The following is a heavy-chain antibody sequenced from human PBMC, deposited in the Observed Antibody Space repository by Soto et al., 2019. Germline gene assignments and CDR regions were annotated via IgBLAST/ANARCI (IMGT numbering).Heavy chain of an antibody. CDR3: ARTLYSYGTDY. D-gene: IGHD5-18*01. CDR2: ISGSGGST. V-gene: IGHV3-23*01. CDR1: GFTFSSYA. J-gene: IGHJ4*02. Sequence: EVQLLESGGGLVQPGGSLRLSCAASGFTFSSYAMSWVRQAPGKGLEWVSAISGSGGSTYYEDSVKGRFTISRDNSKNTLYLQMNSLRAEDKAVYYCARTLYSYGTDYWGQGTLVAVSS.